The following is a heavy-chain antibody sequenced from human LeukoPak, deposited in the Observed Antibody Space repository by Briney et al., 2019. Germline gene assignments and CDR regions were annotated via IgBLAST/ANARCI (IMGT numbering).Heavy chain of an antibody. CDR1: GYTFITYG. CDR2: ISAYNGDT. Sequence: ASVKVSCKASGYTFITYGISWVRQAPGQGLEWMGWISAYNGDTNYAQKFQGRVTMTTDTSTSTVYMELRSLRSDDTAVYYCARDPKNRFTGMEVWGQGTTVTVSS. CDR3: ARDPKNRFTGMEV. D-gene: IGHD1-14*01. J-gene: IGHJ6*02. V-gene: IGHV1-18*01.